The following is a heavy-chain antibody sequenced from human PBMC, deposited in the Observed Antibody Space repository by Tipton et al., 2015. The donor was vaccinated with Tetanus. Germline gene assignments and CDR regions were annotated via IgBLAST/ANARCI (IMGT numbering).Heavy chain of an antibody. CDR2: IYYTGNT. J-gene: IGHJ4*02. D-gene: IGHD1-26*01. V-gene: IGHV4-31*03. CDR3: ARRGGGSTFDH. Sequence: TLSLTCSVSGGSISSGGYYWSWIRQHPGEGLEWLGYIYYTGNTYYNPSLKSRLTISLDTSKNHFSLRLTSLSAADTAVYFCARRGGGSTFDHWGQGTLVTVSS. CDR1: GGSISSGGYY.